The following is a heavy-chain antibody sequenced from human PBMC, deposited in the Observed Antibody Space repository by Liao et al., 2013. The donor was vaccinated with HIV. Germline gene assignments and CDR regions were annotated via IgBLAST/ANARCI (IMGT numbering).Heavy chain of an antibody. J-gene: IGHJ4*02. V-gene: IGHV4-39*07. CDR2: IKQSGST. D-gene: IGHD3-22*01. Sequence: QLQLQESGPGLVKPSETLSLTCTVSGGSISSSSYYWGWIRQPPGKGLEWIGEIKQSGSTKYNPSLKSRVTISVDTSKNQISLKLTSVTAADTAVYYCGGSSGYYYENFDYWGQGTLVTVSS. CDR3: GGSSGYYYENFDY. CDR1: GGSISSSSYY.